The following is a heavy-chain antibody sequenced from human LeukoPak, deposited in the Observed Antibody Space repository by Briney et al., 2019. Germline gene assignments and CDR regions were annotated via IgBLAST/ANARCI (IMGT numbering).Heavy chain of an antibody. CDR2: IKEDGSAK. Sequence: GGSLRLSCAAAGFTFGKYWMSWVRQAPGKGLEWVANIKEDGSAKYYVDSVKGRFTISRDNAKNSQYLQMNSLRAEDTAVYYCARDTGYNTFDYWGQGTLVTVSS. D-gene: IGHD5-24*01. J-gene: IGHJ4*02. CDR1: GFTFGKYW. CDR3: ARDTGYNTFDY. V-gene: IGHV3-7*05.